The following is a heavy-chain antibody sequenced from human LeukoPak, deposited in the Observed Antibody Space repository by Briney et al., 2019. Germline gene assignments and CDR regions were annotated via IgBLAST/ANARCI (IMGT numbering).Heavy chain of an antibody. CDR3: ARLGVVPAATFDY. Sequence: SETLSLTCTVSGGSISSGGYYWSWIRQPPGKGLEWIGYIYHSGSTYYNPSLKSRVTISVDRSKNQFSLKLSSVTAADTAVYYCARLGVVPAATFDYWGQGTLVTVSS. J-gene: IGHJ4*02. CDR2: IYHSGST. CDR1: GGSISSGGYY. D-gene: IGHD2-2*01. V-gene: IGHV4-30-2*01.